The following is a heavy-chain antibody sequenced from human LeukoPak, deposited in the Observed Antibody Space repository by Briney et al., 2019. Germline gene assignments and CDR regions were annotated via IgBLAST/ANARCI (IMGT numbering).Heavy chain of an antibody. CDR2: IHNSGST. V-gene: IGHV4-59*08. J-gene: IGHJ5*02. D-gene: IGHD5-12*01. CDR3: GRHGYSESDLSLP. Sequence: PETLSLTCTVSGASVSSSYWDWMRQPPGKGLEWIGYIHNSGSTNYNPSLKSRLAIAIDRARNQFSLKWTSVSAADTAVYYCGRHGYSESDLSLPWGQGTLVTVSS. CDR1: GASVSSSY.